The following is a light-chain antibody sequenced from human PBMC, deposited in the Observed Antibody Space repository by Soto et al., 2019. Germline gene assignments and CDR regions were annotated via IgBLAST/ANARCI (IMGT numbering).Light chain of an antibody. CDR2: DAS. J-gene: IGKJ5*01. V-gene: IGKV3-11*01. CDR1: QSVSSY. CDR3: QHRSN. Sequence: EIVMTQSPATLSVTPRETATLSCRASQSVSSYLAWYQQTPGQAPRLLIYDASNRATGIPARFSGSGSGTDFSLSISSLEPEDFAVYSCQHRSNFGQGTRLEI.